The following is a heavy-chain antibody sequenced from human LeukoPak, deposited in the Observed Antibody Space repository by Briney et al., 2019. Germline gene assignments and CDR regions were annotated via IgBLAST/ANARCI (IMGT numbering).Heavy chain of an antibody. J-gene: IGHJ4*02. Sequence: GGTLRLSCAASGFTFSNFAMTWVRQAPGKGLEWVSSIIGSSSTYYADSLKGRFTISRDNAKNSLYLQMNSLRAEDTAVYYCARIGAGSSRDYWGQGTLVTVSS. CDR2: IIGSSST. CDR1: GFTFSNFA. D-gene: IGHD6-13*01. V-gene: IGHV3-21*01. CDR3: ARIGAGSSRDY.